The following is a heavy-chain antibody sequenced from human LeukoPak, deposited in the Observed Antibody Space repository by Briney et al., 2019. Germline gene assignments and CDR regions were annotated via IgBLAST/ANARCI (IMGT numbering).Heavy chain of an antibody. CDR1: GFTFSSSR. CDR2: ISSRGTTK. J-gene: IGHJ4*02. CDR3: ANFEPGYTSSWYAEL. V-gene: IGHV3-48*01. Sequence: PGGSLRLSCEVSGFTFSSSRMNWVRQAPGKGLEWVSYISSRGTTKHYADSVKGRFTISRDNAKNALYLQMNSLRVEDTAVYYCANFEPGYTSSWYAELWGQGTLVTVSS. D-gene: IGHD6-13*01.